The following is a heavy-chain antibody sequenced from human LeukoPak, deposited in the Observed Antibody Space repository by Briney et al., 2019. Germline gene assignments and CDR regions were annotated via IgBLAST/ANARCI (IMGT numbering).Heavy chain of an antibody. D-gene: IGHD3-10*01. V-gene: IGHV3-33*01. CDR1: GYTFTSYG. CDR2: IWYDGSKK. Sequence: GGSLRLSCAASGYTFTSYGMHWVRQAPGKGLEWVAAIWYDGSKKIYADSVRGRFTISRDDSKNTLYLQMNSLRAEDTAVYYCARDLSYGSGEFWGQGTLVTVSS. J-gene: IGHJ4*02. CDR3: ARDLSYGSGEF.